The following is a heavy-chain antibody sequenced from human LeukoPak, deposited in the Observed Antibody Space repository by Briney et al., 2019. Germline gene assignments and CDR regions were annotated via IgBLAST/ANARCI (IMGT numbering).Heavy chain of an antibody. V-gene: IGHV5-51*01. Sequence: GESLKISCKGSGYSFTSYWIGWVRQMPGKGLEWMGIIYPGDSDTRYSPSFQGQVTISADKSISTAYLQWSSLKASDTAMYYCARPHCSSTSSYRFPTTWFDPWGQGTLVTVSS. CDR1: GYSFTSYW. CDR2: IYPGDSDT. J-gene: IGHJ5*02. CDR3: ARPHCSSTSSYRFPTTWFDP. D-gene: IGHD2-2*02.